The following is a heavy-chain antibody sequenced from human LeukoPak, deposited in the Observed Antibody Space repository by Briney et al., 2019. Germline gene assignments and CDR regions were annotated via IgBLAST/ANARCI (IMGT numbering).Heavy chain of an antibody. Sequence: SETLSLTCTVSGGSISSYYWSWIRQPPGKGLEWIGYIYYSGSTNYNPSLKSRVTISVDTSKNQFSLKLSSVTAADTAVYYCARVEDYVWGSYYGWFDPWGQGTLVTVSS. J-gene: IGHJ5*02. CDR2: IYYSGST. CDR3: ARVEDYVWGSYYGWFDP. D-gene: IGHD3-16*01. CDR1: GGSISSYY. V-gene: IGHV4-59*01.